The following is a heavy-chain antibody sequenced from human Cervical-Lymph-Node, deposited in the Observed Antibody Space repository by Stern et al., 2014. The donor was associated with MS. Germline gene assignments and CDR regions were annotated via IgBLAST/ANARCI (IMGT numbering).Heavy chain of an antibody. CDR2: FYPSDSDI. CDR3: ASSLDADYIGYFDS. Sequence: EVQLVQSEAEVKKPGESLRISCRISGDSFSTYAIAWVRQMPGKGLEWIGMFYPSDSDIRYSPSFQGQVSISADQSISTAYLQWISLKASDSAIYYCASSLDADYIGYFDSWGQGTLVTVSS. J-gene: IGHJ4*02. CDR1: GDSFSTYA. D-gene: IGHD4-11*01. V-gene: IGHV5-51*03.